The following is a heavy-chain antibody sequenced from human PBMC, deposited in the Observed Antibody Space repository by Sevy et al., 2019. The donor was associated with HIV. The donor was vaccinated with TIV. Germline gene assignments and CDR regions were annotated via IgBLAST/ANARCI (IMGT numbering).Heavy chain of an antibody. D-gene: IGHD3-10*01. CDR2: IKSITDGGTR. Sequence: GGSLRLSCAASGFTFSNAWMSWVRQAPGKGLEWVGRIKSITDGGTRDYAAPVKGRFTISRDDSKNTLYLQMNSLKTEDTAVYYCTSRITMVRGVLPQYYYGMDVWGQGTTVTVSS. V-gene: IGHV3-15*01. J-gene: IGHJ6*02. CDR3: TSRITMVRGVLPQYYYGMDV. CDR1: GFTFSNAW.